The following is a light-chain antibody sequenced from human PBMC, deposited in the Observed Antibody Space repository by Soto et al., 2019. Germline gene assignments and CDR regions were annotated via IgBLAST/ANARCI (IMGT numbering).Light chain of an antibody. CDR3: QQRRNWPRT. Sequence: DIVLTQSPATLSLSPGDRATLSCRASQTVNSYLAWYQQKPGQAPRLLVYDISYRAAGVPARFSGSGSGTDFTLTISSLEPEDLAVYYCQQRRNWPRTFGQGTKVEIK. CDR1: QTVNSY. V-gene: IGKV3-11*01. CDR2: DIS. J-gene: IGKJ1*01.